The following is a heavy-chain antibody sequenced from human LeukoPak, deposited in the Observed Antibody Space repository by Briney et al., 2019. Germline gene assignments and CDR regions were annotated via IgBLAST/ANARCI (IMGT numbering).Heavy chain of an antibody. D-gene: IGHD1-26*01. CDR1: GFTFSSYG. Sequence: GGSLRLSCAASGFTFSSYGMHWVRQAPGKGLEWVAFIRYDGSNRYYADSVKGRFTISRDNSKNTLYLQMNSLRAEDTAVYYCAKDPQKWESYFDYWGQGTLVTVSS. J-gene: IGHJ4*02. CDR3: AKDPQKWESYFDY. V-gene: IGHV3-30*02. CDR2: IRYDGSNR.